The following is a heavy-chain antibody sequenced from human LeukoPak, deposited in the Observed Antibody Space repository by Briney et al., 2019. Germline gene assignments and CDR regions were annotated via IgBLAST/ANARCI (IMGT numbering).Heavy chain of an antibody. CDR3: ARSMNSDTAMVPYYYGMDV. CDR2: INAGNGDT. Sequence: GASVKVSCKASGYTFTSYAMHWVRQAPGQRLEWMGWINAGNGDTKYSQKFQGRVTITRDTSASTAYMELSSLRSEDTAVYYCARSMNSDTAMVPYYYGMDVWGQGTTVTVSS. CDR1: GYTFTSYA. J-gene: IGHJ6*02. V-gene: IGHV1-3*01. D-gene: IGHD5-18*01.